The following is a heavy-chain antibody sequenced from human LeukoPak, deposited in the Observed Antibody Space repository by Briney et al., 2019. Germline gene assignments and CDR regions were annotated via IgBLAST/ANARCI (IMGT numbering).Heavy chain of an antibody. V-gene: IGHV3-30*18. CDR3: AKVSPSANFDY. J-gene: IGHJ4*02. CDR1: GFTFSSYA. CDR2: ISYDGSNK. Sequence: GGSLRLSCAASGFTFSSYAMSWVRQAPGKGLEWVAVISYDGSNKYYADSVKGRFTISRDNSKSTLYLQMNSLRAEDTAVYYCAKVSPSANFDYWGQGTLVTVSS.